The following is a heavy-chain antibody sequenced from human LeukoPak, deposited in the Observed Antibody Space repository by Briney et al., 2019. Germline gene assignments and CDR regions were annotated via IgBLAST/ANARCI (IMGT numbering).Heavy chain of an antibody. Sequence: GGSLRLSCAASGFTFSSYGMHWVRQAPGKGLEWVAVMWYDGSNKYYADSVKGRSTISRDNSKNTLYLQMNSLRAEDTAVYYCAGGWYDWFDPWGQGTLVTVSS. D-gene: IGHD6-19*01. CDR2: MWYDGSNK. J-gene: IGHJ5*02. CDR1: GFTFSSYG. V-gene: IGHV3-33*01. CDR3: AGGWYDWFDP.